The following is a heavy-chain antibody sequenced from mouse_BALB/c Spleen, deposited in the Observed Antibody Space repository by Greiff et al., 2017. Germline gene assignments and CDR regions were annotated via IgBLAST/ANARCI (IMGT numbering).Heavy chain of an antibody. CDR2: VNPYNGGT. CDR1: GYTFTDYY. Sequence: EVQLQQSGPELVKPGASVKMSCKASGYTFTDYYMDWVKQSHGESFEWIGRVNPYNGGTSYNQKFKGKATLTVDKSSSTAYMELNSLTSEDSAVYYCARGGSPYAMDYWGQGTSVTVSS. J-gene: IGHJ4*01. V-gene: IGHV1-19*01. CDR3: ARGGSPYAMDY.